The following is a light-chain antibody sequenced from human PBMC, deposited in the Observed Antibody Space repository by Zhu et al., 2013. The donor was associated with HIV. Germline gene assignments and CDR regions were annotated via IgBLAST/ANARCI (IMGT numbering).Light chain of an antibody. CDR2: KAS. V-gene: IGKV1-5*03. Sequence: DIQMTQSPSTLSASVGDRVTITCRASQSITSWLAWYQQKPGKAPKLLIYKASSLESGVPSRFSGSGSGTEFTLTISSLQPEDFATYYCQQTYIAPLTFGQGTRIEL. CDR3: QQTYIAPLT. CDR1: QSITSW. J-gene: IGKJ5*01.